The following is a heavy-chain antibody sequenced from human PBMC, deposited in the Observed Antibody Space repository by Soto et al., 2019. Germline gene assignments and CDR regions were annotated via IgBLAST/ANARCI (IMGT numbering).Heavy chain of an antibody. CDR2: INAGNGNT. D-gene: IGHD3-10*01. CDR1: GYTFTSYA. J-gene: IGHJ5*02. CDR3: ARDLLLWFGELGRRIDP. V-gene: IGHV1-3*01. Sequence: GASVKVSCKASGYTFTSYAMHWVRQAPGQRLEWMGWINAGNGNTKYSQKFQGRVTITRDTSASTAYMELSSLRSEDTAVYYCARDLLLWFGELGRRIDPWGQGTLVTVSS.